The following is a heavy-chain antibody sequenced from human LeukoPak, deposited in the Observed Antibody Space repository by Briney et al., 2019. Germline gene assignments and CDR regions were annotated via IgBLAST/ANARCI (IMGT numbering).Heavy chain of an antibody. J-gene: IGHJ4*02. V-gene: IGHV4-34*01. D-gene: IGHD2-21*01. CDR2: INHSGST. CDR1: GGSFSGYY. CDR3: ARDLTYCGGDCYPYYFDY. Sequence: PSETLSLTCAVYGGSFSGYYWSWIRQPPGKGLEWIGEINHSGSTNYNPSLKSRVTISVDTSKNQFSLKLSSVTAADTAVYYCARDLTYCGGDCYPYYFDYWGQGTLVTVSS.